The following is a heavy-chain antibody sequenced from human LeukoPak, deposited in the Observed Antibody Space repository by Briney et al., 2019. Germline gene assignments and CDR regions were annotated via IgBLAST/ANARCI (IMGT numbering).Heavy chain of an antibody. CDR1: GYSFTSYW. J-gene: IGHJ4*02. V-gene: IGHV5-51*01. D-gene: IGHD1-20*01. CDR3: ARLSYNNWYGPFDS. Sequence: GESLKISCKGSGYSFTSYWIGWVRQMPGKGLEWMGIIYPGDSDTRYSPSFQGQVTISADKSISTAFLQWSSLKASDTAIYYCARLSYNNWYGPFDSWGQGTLVTVSS. CDR2: IYPGDSDT.